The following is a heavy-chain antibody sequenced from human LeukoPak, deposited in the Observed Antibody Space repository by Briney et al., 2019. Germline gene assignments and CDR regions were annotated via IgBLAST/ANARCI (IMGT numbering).Heavy chain of an antibody. D-gene: IGHD3-9*01. CDR2: ISYSRST. CDR3: ARDAAGEGRLVITWFDP. V-gene: IGHV4-39*07. Sequence: SETLSLTCTVSGGPVSSSTYYWGWIRQPPGKGLEWIGTISYSRSTYYNPSLQSRVTITVDTSKNQFSLKLSSVTAADTAVYFCARDAAGEGRLVITWFDPWGQGTLVTVSS. CDR1: GGPVSSSTYY. J-gene: IGHJ5*02.